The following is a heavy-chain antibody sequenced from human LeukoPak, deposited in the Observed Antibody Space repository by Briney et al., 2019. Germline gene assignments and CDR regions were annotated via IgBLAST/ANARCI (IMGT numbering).Heavy chain of an antibody. Sequence: PSETLSLTCTVSGGSISSYYWSWIRQPPGKGLEWIGYIYHSGNTNYNPSLKSRVTISIDTSKNQFSLKLTSVTAADTAVYYCARDLGNVGWLIDYWGQGTRVTVSS. J-gene: IGHJ4*02. CDR1: GGSISSYY. CDR2: IYHSGNT. V-gene: IGHV4-59*12. CDR3: ARDLGNVGWLIDY. D-gene: IGHD6-19*01.